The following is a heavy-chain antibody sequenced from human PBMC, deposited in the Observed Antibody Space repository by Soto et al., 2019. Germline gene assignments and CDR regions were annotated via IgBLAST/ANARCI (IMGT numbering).Heavy chain of an antibody. V-gene: IGHV4-59*01. D-gene: IGHD4-4*01. CDR2: VYNSGST. Sequence: PSETLSLTCAVSGGSITNNYWTWIRQPPGGGLEWIGYVYNSGSTNYNPSLKSRVTISEDTSKNQFSLRVNSMTAADTAVYYCARYRRTATDGYSLDAWGQGISVTVSS. CDR1: GGSITNNY. CDR3: ARYRRTATDGYSLDA. J-gene: IGHJ5*02.